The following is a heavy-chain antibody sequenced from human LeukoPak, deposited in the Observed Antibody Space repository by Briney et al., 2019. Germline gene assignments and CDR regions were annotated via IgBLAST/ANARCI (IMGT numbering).Heavy chain of an antibody. CDR3: ARRNGYNSRFDP. Sequence: SQTLSLTCTVSGGSISSGGYYWSWIRQHPGKGLEWIGYIYYSGSTYYNPSLKCRVTISVDTSKNQFSLKVSSVTAADTAVYYCARRNGYNSRFDPWGQGTLVTVFS. J-gene: IGHJ5*02. CDR1: GGSISSGGYY. V-gene: IGHV4-31*03. CDR2: IYYSGST. D-gene: IGHD5-24*01.